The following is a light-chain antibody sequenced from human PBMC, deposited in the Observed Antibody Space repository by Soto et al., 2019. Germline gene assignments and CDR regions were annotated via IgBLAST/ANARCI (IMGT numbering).Light chain of an antibody. V-gene: IGKV1-39*01. J-gene: IGKJ2*01. Sequence: DIQMTQSPSSLPASVGDRVTLTCRASQSISTYLNWYQQKPGKAPKLLIYAASSLQSGVPSRLSGSGSGTDFTLTISSPQPEYFATYYCQQSYTIPYTFGQGTKLEIQ. CDR1: QSISTY. CDR2: AAS. CDR3: QQSYTIPYT.